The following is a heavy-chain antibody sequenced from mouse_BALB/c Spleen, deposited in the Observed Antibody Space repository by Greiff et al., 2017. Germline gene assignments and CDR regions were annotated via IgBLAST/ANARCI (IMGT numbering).Heavy chain of an antibody. V-gene: IGHV1-74*01. Sequence: QVHVKQPGAELVRPGASVKLSCKASGYTFTSYWMNWVKQRPEQGLEWIGRIDPYDSETHYNQKFKDKAILTVDKSSSTAYMQLSSLTSEDSAVYYCARGEDPSWCADWGQGTLVTVSA. CDR3: ARGEDPSWCAD. J-gene: IGHJ3*01. CDR2: IDPYDSET. CDR1: GYTFTSYW.